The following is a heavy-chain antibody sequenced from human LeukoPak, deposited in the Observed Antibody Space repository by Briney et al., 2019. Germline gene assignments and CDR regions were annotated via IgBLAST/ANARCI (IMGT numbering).Heavy chain of an antibody. CDR1: GFTFSSYW. Sequence: SGGSLRLSCAASGFTFSSYWMSWVRQAPGKGLEWVANIKQDGSEKYYVDSVKGRFTISRDNAKNSLYLQMNSLRAEDTAVYYCARDRYRLVPYDAFDIWGQGTMVTVSS. J-gene: IGHJ3*02. CDR3: ARDRYRLVPYDAFDI. V-gene: IGHV3-7*01. D-gene: IGHD1-1*01. CDR2: IKQDGSEK.